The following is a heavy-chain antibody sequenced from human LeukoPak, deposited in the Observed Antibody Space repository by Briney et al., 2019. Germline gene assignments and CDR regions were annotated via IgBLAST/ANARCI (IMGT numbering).Heavy chain of an antibody. CDR1: GGSFSGYY. CDR2: INHSGSP. CDR3: ARGSNNWSVDTFDI. V-gene: IGHV4-34*01. D-gene: IGHD1-20*01. Sequence: SETLSLTCAVYGGSFSGYYWTWIRQPPGKGLEWIGEINHSGSPNYNPSRKSRVNISVDTSKNQFSLKLSSVAAADTAVYYCARGSNNWSVDTFDIWGQGTMVTVSS. J-gene: IGHJ3*02.